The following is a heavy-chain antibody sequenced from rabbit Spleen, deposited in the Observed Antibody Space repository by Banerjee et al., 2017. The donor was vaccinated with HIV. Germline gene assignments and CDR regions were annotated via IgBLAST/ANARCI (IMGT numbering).Heavy chain of an antibody. CDR2: ISAGSSGST. CDR3: ARDTGTSFSSYGMDL. CDR1: EFSFSSGYW. V-gene: IGHV1S40*01. J-gene: IGHJ6*01. D-gene: IGHD7-1*01. Sequence: QSLEESGGDLVKRGASLTLTCKASEFSFSSGYWICWVRQAPGKGLEWIACISAGSSGSTYYATWAKGRFTCSKTSSTTVTLQLTSLTVADTATYFCARDTGTSFSSYGMDLWGPGTLVTVS.